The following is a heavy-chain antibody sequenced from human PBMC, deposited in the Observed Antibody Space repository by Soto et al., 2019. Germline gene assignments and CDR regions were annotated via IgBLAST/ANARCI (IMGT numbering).Heavy chain of an antibody. CDR2: IYYSGST. D-gene: IGHD3-9*01. Sequence: SETLSLTCTVSGGSISSYYWSWIRQPPGKGLEWIGYIYYSGSTNYNPSLKSRVTISVDTSKNQFSLKLSSVTAADTAVYYCARDREGHFDLLHKFDPWGQGTLVTVSS. J-gene: IGHJ5*02. V-gene: IGHV4-59*01. CDR1: GGSISSYY. CDR3: ARDREGHFDLLHKFDP.